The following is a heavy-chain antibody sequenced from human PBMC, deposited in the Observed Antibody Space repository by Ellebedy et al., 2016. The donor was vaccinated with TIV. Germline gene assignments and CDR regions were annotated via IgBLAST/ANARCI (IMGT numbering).Heavy chain of an antibody. D-gene: IGHD3-10*01. J-gene: IGHJ4*02. V-gene: IGHV3-7*01. CDR1: GFSFSTYW. CDR3: ARENSYVPGVYYEAYFDF. Sequence: PGGSLRLSCAASGFSFSTYWMSWVRQAPGKGLEWVANIKQDGSEKYYVDSVKGRFTISRDNAKNSLYLQMNSLRADDTAVYYCARENSYVPGVYYEAYFDFWGQGTLVTASS. CDR2: IKQDGSEK.